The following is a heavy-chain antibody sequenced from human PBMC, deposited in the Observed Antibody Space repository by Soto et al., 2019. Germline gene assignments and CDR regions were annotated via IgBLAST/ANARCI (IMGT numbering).Heavy chain of an antibody. CDR3: AKVGPSYYYGMDV. Sequence: GGSLRLSCAASGLDFSSEVMCWVRQAPGKGLEWVSSISGSGRTIYHADSMRGRFAISRDNSKNSLYLQLNNLRVDDTAVYYCAKVGPSYYYGMDVWGLGTTVTVS. V-gene: IGHV3-23*01. D-gene: IGHD1-26*01. CDR2: ISGSGRTI. J-gene: IGHJ6*02. CDR1: GLDFSSEV.